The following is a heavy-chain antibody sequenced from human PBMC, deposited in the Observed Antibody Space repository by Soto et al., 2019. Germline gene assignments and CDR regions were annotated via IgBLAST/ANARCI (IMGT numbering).Heavy chain of an antibody. D-gene: IGHD3-9*01. J-gene: IGHJ4*02. CDR2: IWYDGSNK. Sequence: GGSPRLSFAASGFTFSSYGMHWVRPAPGKGLEWVAVIWYDGSNKYYADSVKGRFTISRDNSKNTLYLQMNSLRAEDTAVYCCARDRDILTYPYYFDYWGQGTLVTVSS. V-gene: IGHV3-33*01. CDR1: GFTFSSYG. CDR3: ARDRDILTYPYYFDY.